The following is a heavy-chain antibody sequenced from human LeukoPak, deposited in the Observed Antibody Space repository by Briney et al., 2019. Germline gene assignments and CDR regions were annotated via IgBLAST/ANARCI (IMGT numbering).Heavy chain of an antibody. V-gene: IGHV4-59*01. CDR1: GVSISSSY. CDR3: AREYGSGSYSRSYSWFDP. D-gene: IGHD3-10*01. Sequence: SETLSLTCTVSGVSISSSYWSWIRQSPGKGLEWIGYIYYNGDTNYNPSLKSRVTMSVDTSKNQFSLTLTSVTAADTAVYYCAREYGSGSYSRSYSWFDPWGQGTLVTVSS. J-gene: IGHJ5*02. CDR2: IYYNGDT.